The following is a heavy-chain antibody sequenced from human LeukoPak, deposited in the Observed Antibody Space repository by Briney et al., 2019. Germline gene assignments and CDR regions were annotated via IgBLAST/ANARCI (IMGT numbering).Heavy chain of an antibody. CDR1: GYTFTDYY. Sequence: ASVKVSCKASGYTFTDYYMHWVRQAPGQGLEWMGWINPNSGGTNYAQKFQGRVTMTRDTSISTAYMELSRLRSDDTAVYHCARDFSAWDAFDIWGQGTMVTVS. CDR2: INPNSGGT. J-gene: IGHJ3*02. CDR3: ARDFSAWDAFDI. V-gene: IGHV1-2*02.